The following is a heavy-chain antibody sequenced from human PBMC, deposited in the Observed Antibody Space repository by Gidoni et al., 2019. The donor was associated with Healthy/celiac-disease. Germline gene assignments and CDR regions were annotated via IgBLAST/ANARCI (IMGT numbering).Heavy chain of an antibody. Sequence: EVQLVQSGAEVKKPGESLKISCKGSGYSFTSSWIGWVRQMPRKVLEWMGIIYPGDSDTRYSPSFQGQVTISADKSISTAYLQWSSLKASDTAMYYCARQGDYDSSGYYNWFDPWGQGTLVTVSS. CDR3: ARQGDYDSSGYYNWFDP. CDR1: GYSFTSSW. J-gene: IGHJ5*02. CDR2: IYPGDSDT. D-gene: IGHD3-22*01. V-gene: IGHV5-51*01.